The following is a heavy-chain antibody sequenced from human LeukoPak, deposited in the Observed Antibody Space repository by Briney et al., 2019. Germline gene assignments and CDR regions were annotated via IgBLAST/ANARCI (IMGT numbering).Heavy chain of an antibody. CDR2: IYTSGST. D-gene: IGHD4-17*01. V-gene: IGHV4-61*02. CDR1: GGSISSGSYY. Sequence: PSETLSLTCTVPGGSISSGSYYWSWIRQPAGEGLEWIGRIYTSGSTNYNPSLKSRVTISVDTSKNQFSLKLSSVTAADTAVYYCARGDYGDYSYYYYYYMDVWGKGTTVTVSS. CDR3: ARGDYGDYSYYYYYYMDV. J-gene: IGHJ6*03.